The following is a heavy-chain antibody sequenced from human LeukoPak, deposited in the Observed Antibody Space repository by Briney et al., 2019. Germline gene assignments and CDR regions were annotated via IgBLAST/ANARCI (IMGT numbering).Heavy chain of an antibody. CDR3: ARGRYSAGDNWFDP. D-gene: IGHD3-9*01. V-gene: IGHV4-59*01. CDR1: GGSITSSY. J-gene: IGHJ5*01. CDR2: IHYTGST. Sequence: SETLSLTCTVSGGSITSSYWSWIRQSPGKGLEWVGYIHYTGSTNYNPSLKSRVTMLIDTSKNQFSLKLSSVTAADTAVYYCARGRYSAGDNWFDPWGQGTTVTVSS.